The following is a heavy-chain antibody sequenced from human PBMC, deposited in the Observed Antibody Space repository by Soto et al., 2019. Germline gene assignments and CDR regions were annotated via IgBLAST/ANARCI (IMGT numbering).Heavy chain of an antibody. CDR2: ISYEGSNT. CDR1: GFTFDTYG. Sequence: QVHLVESGGGVVQPGKSLRLSCVASGFTFDTYGIHWVRQAPGKGLQWVALISYEGSNTYYADSVRGRFTISRDNSKNALYLQMNTLRPEDTGVYYCARVTPGNNLSYFSGLDFWGQGTSVTVSS. CDR3: ARVTPGNNLSYFSGLDF. J-gene: IGHJ6*02. D-gene: IGHD1-1*01. V-gene: IGHV3-30-3*01.